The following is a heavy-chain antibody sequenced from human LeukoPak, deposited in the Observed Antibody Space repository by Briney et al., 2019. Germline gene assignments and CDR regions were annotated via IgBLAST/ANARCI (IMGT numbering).Heavy chain of an antibody. Sequence: QPGGSLSLSCAASGFTFSSYAMSWVRQAPGKGLEWVSAISGSGGSTYYADSVKGRFTISRDNSKNTLYLQMNSLRAEDTAVYYCAKDRVGSGWYFDLWGRGTLVTVSS. CDR2: ISGSGGST. V-gene: IGHV3-23*01. D-gene: IGHD6-19*01. CDR3: AKDRVGSGWYFDL. J-gene: IGHJ2*01. CDR1: GFTFSSYA.